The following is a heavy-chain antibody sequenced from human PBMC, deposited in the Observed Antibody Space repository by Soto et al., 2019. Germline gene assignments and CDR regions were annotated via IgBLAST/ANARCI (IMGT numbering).Heavy chain of an antibody. CDR1: DGSFSGYY. J-gene: IGHJ5*02. V-gene: IGHV4-34*01. CDR2: INHSGST. D-gene: IGHD1-26*01. Sequence: PSETLSLTCPVYDGSFSGYYLSLIRQPPGKGLEWIGEINHSGSTNYNPSLKSRVTISVDTSKNQFSLKLSSVTAADTAVYYCASSTFYSGSYTWFDPWGQGTLVTVSS. CDR3: ASSTFYSGSYTWFDP.